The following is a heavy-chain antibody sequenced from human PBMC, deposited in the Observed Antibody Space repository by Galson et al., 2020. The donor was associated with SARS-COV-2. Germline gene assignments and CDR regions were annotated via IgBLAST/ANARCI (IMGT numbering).Heavy chain of an antibody. CDR3: TRDNMSGKYYYGMDV. CDR2: IYYSGST. V-gene: IGHV4-31*03. J-gene: IGHJ6*02. CDR1: GGPISSSGYY. D-gene: IGHD3-3*01. Sequence: SQTLSLTCTVSGGPISSSGYYWTWIRQHPGKGLEWIGYIYYSGSTDYNPSLRSRLAISIDTSKNQFSLKLSSVTAADTAVYYCTRDNMSGKYYYGMDVWGQGTPVTVSS.